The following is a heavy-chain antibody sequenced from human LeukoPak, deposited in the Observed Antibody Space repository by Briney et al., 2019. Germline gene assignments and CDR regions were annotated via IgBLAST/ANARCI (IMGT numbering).Heavy chain of an antibody. Sequence: ASVKGSCKASGYTFTDYYLHRVRQAPGQGLVWMGWINPKRGVTNSAQKFQGRVTMSRDTSIRTIYMELRRLISDDMAAYYCARGVAVTDRARFFDYWGQGTLVTVSS. CDR2: INPKRGVT. D-gene: IGHD4-11*01. CDR3: ARGVAVTDRARFFDY. V-gene: IGHV1-2*02. CDR1: GYTFTDYY. J-gene: IGHJ4*02.